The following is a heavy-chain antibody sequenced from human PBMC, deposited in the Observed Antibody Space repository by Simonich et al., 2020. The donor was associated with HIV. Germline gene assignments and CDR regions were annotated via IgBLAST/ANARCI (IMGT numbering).Heavy chain of an antibody. CDR3: ARVVSGNYYLRDNYYYYGMDV. D-gene: IGHD1-26*01. Sequence: QVQLVQSGAEVKKPGSSVKVSCKASGGTFTSYAISWVRQAPGQGLEWLGGITPFLGTEEYAQKFQGRVTIPADKSTNTAYMELSSLRSEDTAVYYCARVVSGNYYLRDNYYYYGMDVWGQGTTVTVSS. CDR1: GGTFTSYA. CDR2: ITPFLGTE. J-gene: IGHJ6*02. V-gene: IGHV1-69*10.